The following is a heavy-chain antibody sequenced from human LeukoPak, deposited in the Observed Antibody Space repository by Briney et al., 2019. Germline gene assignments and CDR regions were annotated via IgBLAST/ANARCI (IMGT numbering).Heavy chain of an antibody. CDR1: GYSFTSYW. CDR2: IYPGDSDT. V-gene: IGHV5-51*01. Sequence: GESLKISCKGSGYSFTSYWIGWVRQMPGKGLEWMGIIYPGDSDTRYSPSFQGQVTISADKSISTAYLQWSSLKASDTAMYYCARLALSSPGYYYDSSGSYYFDYWGLGTLVTVSS. D-gene: IGHD3-22*01. J-gene: IGHJ4*02. CDR3: ARLALSSPGYYYDSSGSYYFDY.